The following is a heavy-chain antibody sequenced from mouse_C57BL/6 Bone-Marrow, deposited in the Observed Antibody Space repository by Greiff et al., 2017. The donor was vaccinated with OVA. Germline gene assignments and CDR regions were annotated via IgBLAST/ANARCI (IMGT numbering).Heavy chain of an antibody. CDR2: INPNNGGT. Sequence: VQLQQSGPELVKPGASVKISCKASGYTFTDYYMNWVKQSHGQSLEWIGDINPNNGGTSYNQKFKGKATLTVDKSSSTAYMERRSLTSEDYAVYYCARRGMTTVVDRYFDVWGTGTTVTVSS. CDR1: GYTFTDYY. CDR3: ARRGMTTVVDRYFDV. J-gene: IGHJ1*03. D-gene: IGHD1-1*01. V-gene: IGHV1-26*01.